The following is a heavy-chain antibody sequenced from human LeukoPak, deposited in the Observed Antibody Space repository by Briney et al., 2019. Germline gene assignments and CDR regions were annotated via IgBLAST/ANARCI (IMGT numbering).Heavy chain of an antibody. J-gene: IGHJ6*02. Sequence: NPSETLSLTCTVSGDPISSYYGSWIRQPPGKGLEWIGYIYDSGSTNYNPSLKSRVSISVDTSKNQSSLILTSVTAADTAVYYCARDYSRKSYYTSGASIRMEYWGQGTTVTVSS. CDR1: GDPISSYY. D-gene: IGHD3-10*01. V-gene: IGHV4-59*01. CDR2: IYDSGST. CDR3: ARDYSRKSYYTSGASIRMEY.